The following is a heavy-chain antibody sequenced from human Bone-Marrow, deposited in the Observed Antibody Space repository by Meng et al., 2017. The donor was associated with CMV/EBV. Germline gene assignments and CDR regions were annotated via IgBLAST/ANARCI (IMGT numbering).Heavy chain of an antibody. Sequence: GESLKFSCTASGFTFGDYAMSWVRQAPGKGLEWVGFIRSKAYGGTTEYAASVKGRFTISRDDSKSIAYLQMNSLKTEDTAVYYCTGVTMVRGVIPNGDYWGQGTLVTVSS. CDR2: IRSKAYGGTT. J-gene: IGHJ4*02. V-gene: IGHV3-49*04. CDR1: GFTFGDYA. CDR3: TGVTMVRGVIPNGDY. D-gene: IGHD3-10*01.